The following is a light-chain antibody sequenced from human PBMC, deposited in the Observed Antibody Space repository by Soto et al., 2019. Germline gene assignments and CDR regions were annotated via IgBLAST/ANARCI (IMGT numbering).Light chain of an antibody. CDR1: SSDVGGYNY. J-gene: IGLJ1*01. Sequence: QSALTQPPSASGSPGQSVTISCTGTSSDVGGYNYVSWYQQHPGKAPKLMIYEVSKRPSGVPDRFSGSKSGNTASLTVSGLQAEDEADYYCSGYAGSNNVHVFGTVTKVNVL. CDR2: EVS. V-gene: IGLV2-8*01. CDR3: SGYAGSNNVHV.